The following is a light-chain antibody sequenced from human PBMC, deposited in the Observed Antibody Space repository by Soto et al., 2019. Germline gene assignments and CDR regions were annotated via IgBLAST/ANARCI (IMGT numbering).Light chain of an antibody. CDR2: GNN. CDR1: SSNIGAGYD. J-gene: IGLJ2*01. CDR3: QSYDSSLSGAV. V-gene: IGLV1-40*01. Sequence: QSVLTQPPSVSGAPGQRGTISCTGSSSNIGAGYDVHWYQHLPGRAPKLLIYGNNNRPSGAPDRFSGSKSGTSASLAITGLQAEDAADYYCQSYDSSLSGAVFGGGTKLTVL.